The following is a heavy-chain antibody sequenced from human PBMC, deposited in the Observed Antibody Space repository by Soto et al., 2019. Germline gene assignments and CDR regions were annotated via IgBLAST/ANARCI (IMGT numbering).Heavy chain of an antibody. CDR2: IWYDGSNK. CDR3: ARNPYSSSWYLVGAWFDP. CDR1: GFTVSSYV. D-gene: IGHD6-13*01. Sequence: QVQREESGGGVVQPGRSLRLSCAASGFTVSSYVMHWVRQAPGKGLEWVAVIWYDGSNKYYADSVKGRFTISRDNSKNTLYLQMNSLRAEDTAVYYCARNPYSSSWYLVGAWFDPWGQGTLVTVS. V-gene: IGHV3-33*01. J-gene: IGHJ5*02.